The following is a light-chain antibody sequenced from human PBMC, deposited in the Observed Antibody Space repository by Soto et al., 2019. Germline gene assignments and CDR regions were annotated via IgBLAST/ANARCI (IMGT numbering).Light chain of an antibody. V-gene: IGKV1-5*03. CDR2: KAS. Sequence: DIQMTRSPSTLSASSGYRVTIACRASRSINRWLAWYQQKPGQAPKLLVYKASNLHVGVPSRFSASGSGTEFTLTINGLQPDDFATYYCQQYNNNWTFGQGTKVEIK. CDR1: RSINRW. CDR3: QQYNNNWT. J-gene: IGKJ1*01.